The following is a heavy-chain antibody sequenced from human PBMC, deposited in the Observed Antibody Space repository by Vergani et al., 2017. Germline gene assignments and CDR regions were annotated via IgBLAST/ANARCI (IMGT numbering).Heavy chain of an antibody. V-gene: IGHV3-21*01. CDR1: GFTFSSYS. CDR2: ISRSSSYI. Sequence: EVQLVESGGGLVKPGGSLRLSCAASGFTFSSYSMNWVRQAPGKGLEWVSSISRSSSYIYYADSVKGRFTISRDNAKNSLYLQMNSLRAEDTAVYYCARAITMIVAAPLDGMDVWGQGTTVTVSS. J-gene: IGHJ6*02. CDR3: ARAITMIVAAPLDGMDV. D-gene: IGHD3-22*01.